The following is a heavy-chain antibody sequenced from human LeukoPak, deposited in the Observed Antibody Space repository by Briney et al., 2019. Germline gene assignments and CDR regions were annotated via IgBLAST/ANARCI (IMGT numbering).Heavy chain of an antibody. D-gene: IGHD3-22*01. CDR3: ARTYYYDSRGPNWFDP. CDR1: GYTFTSYD. CDR2: MNPNSGNT. Sequence: ASVKVSCKASGYTFTSYDINWVRQATGKGLEWMGWMNPNSGNTGYAQKFQGRVTMTRNTSISTAYMELSSLRSEDTAVYYCARTYYYDSRGPNWFDPWGQGTLVTVSS. J-gene: IGHJ5*02. V-gene: IGHV1-8*01.